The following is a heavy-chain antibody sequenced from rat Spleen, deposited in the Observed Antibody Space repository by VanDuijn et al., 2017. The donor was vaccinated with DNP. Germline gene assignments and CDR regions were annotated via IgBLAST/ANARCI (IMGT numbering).Heavy chain of an antibody. CDR1: DYSITSCC. J-gene: IGHJ2*01. CDR3: ARWSDYFDY. V-gene: IGHV3-1*01. Sequence: VQLQESGPGLVEPSQSLSLTCSVTDYSITSCCRWTWIRKFPGHKMEWVGHISYSGSTSYNPSLKSRISITRDTSKNQFFLHLNSVTTEDTATYYCARWSDYFDYWGQGVMVTVSS. CDR2: ISYSGST.